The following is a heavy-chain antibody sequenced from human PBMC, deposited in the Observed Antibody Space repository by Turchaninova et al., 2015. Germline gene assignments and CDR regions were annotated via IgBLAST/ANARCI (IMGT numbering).Heavy chain of an antibody. D-gene: IGHD1-7*01. CDR1: GFTFSSHW. V-gene: IGHV3-7*01. CDR3: VRGNWNL. Sequence: EVQLAESGGGLVQPGGSLRLSCAASGFTFSSHWMSWVRQAPGKGLEGVANIKQDGSEKTCGDSVKGRFNISRDNARNARYLQMNSRRAEDTAVYYCVRGNWNLWGQGTLVTVSS. J-gene: IGHJ4*02. CDR2: IKQDGSEK.